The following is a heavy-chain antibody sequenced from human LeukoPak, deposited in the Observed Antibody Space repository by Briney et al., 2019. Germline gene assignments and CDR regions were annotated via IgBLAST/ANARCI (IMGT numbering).Heavy chain of an antibody. V-gene: IGHV3-23*01. CDR2: ISGSGDNT. CDR1: GFTFSSYA. CDR3: AKSGSGYSYADYFDY. J-gene: IGHJ4*02. Sequence: GSLRLSCAASGFTFSSYAMSWVRQAPGKGLEWVSGISGSGDNTNYADSVKGRFTISRDSFKKTLYLHMNSLSAADTAVYYCAKSGSGYSYADYFDYWGQGTLVTVSS. D-gene: IGHD5-18*01.